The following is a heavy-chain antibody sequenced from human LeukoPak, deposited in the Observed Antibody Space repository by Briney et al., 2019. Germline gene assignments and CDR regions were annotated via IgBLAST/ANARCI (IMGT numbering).Heavy chain of an antibody. D-gene: IGHD6-19*01. CDR3: TTELTGGGGWSVRRVDY. J-gene: IGHJ4*02. Sequence: GGSLRLSCAASGFTFNNAWMSWVRQAPGKGLEGVGRIKSKTDGGTTDYAAPVKGRFTISRDDSKNTRYLQMNSLKTEDTAVYYCTTELTGGGGWSVRRVDYWGQGTLVTVSS. CDR2: IKSKTDGGTT. V-gene: IGHV3-15*01. CDR1: GFTFNNAW.